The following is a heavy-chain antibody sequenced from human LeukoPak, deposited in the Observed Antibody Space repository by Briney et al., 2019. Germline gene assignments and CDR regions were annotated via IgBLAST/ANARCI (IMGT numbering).Heavy chain of an antibody. D-gene: IGHD5-24*01. Sequence: ASVKVSCKASGYTFTSYGISWVRQAPGQGLEWMGWISAYNGNTNYAQKLQGRVTMTTDTSTSTAYMELRSLRSDDTAVYYCARDHPPRNYLEKNWFDPWGQGTLVTVSS. CDR2: ISAYNGNT. CDR3: ARDHPPRNYLEKNWFDP. CDR1: GYTFTSYG. J-gene: IGHJ5*02. V-gene: IGHV1-18*01.